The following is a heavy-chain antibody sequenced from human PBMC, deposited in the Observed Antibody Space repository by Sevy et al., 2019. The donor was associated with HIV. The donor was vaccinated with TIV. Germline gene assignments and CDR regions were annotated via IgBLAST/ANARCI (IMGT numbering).Heavy chain of an antibody. D-gene: IGHD5-12*01. V-gene: IGHV3-48*01. J-gene: IGHJ6*02. CDR2: IDSRSSNI. CDR3: AREGGYTDQGMDV. Sequence: GGSLRLSCAASGFTFSSYSMNWVRQAPGKGLEWLSYIDSRSSNIYYADSVKGRFTVSRDNAKNSLYVQTNSLRGEDTAVYYCAREGGYTDQGMDVWGQGTTVTVSS. CDR1: GFTFSSYS.